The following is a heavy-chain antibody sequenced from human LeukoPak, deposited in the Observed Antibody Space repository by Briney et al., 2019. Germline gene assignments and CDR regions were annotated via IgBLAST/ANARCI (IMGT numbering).Heavy chain of an antibody. CDR2: IYSGGST. Sequence: PGGSLRLSCAASAFTSKSYVLHWVRQAPGKGLEWVSVIYSGGSTYYADSVKGRFTISRDNSKNTLYLQMNSLRAEDTAVYYCARAPYDYYYGMDVWGQGTTVTVSS. CDR1: AFTSKSYV. J-gene: IGHJ6*02. V-gene: IGHV3-66*01. CDR3: ARAPYDYYYGMDV.